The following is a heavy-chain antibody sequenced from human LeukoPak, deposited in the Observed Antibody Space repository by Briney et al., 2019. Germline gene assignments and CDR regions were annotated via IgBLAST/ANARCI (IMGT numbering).Heavy chain of an antibody. CDR2: INPNSGGT. D-gene: IGHD2-15*01. V-gene: IGHV1-2*02. CDR1: GYTFTSYG. J-gene: IGHJ4*02. Sequence: ASVKVSCKASGYTFTSYGISWVRQAPGQGLEWMGWINPNSGGTNYAQKFQGRVTMTRDTSISTAYMELSRLRSDDTAVYYCARTPHFDYWGPGTLVTVSS. CDR3: ARTPHFDY.